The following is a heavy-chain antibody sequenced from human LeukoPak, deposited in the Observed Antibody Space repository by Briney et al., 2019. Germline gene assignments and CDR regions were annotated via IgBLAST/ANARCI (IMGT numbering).Heavy chain of an antibody. D-gene: IGHD2-15*01. CDR1: GGSISSSSYY. CDR3: ARGHTYDSIVVVVAATPSIVGATHFDY. J-gene: IGHJ4*02. CDR2: IYYSGST. V-gene: IGHV4-39*01. Sequence: PSETLSLTCTVSGGSISSSSYYWGWIRQPPGKGLEWIGSIYYSGSTYYNPSLKSRVTISVDTSKNQFSLKLSSVTAADTAVYYCARGHTYDSIVVVVAATPSIVGATHFDYWGQGTLVTVSS.